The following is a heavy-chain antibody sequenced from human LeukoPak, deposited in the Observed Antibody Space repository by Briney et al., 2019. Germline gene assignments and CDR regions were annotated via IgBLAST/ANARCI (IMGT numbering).Heavy chain of an antibody. D-gene: IGHD3-9*01. CDR1: GYTFTVYY. J-gene: IGHJ4*02. Sequence: ASVKVSCKASGYTFTVYYMHWVRQAPGQGLEWMGWINPNSGGTNYAQKFRGRVTMTRDTSISTAYMELSRLRSDDTAVYYCARAYYDILTGYSIIDYWGQGTLVAVSS. CDR2: INPNSGGT. CDR3: ARAYYDILTGYSIIDY. V-gene: IGHV1-2*02.